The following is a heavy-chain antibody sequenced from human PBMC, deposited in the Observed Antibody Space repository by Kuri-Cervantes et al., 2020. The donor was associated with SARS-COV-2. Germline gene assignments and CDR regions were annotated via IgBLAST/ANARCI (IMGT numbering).Heavy chain of an antibody. CDR1: GFTFSSYA. CDR2: ISYDGSNK. J-gene: IGHJ6*03. D-gene: IGHD2/OR15-2a*01. Sequence: GESLKISCAASGFTFSSYAMHWVRQAPGKGLEWVAVISYDGSNKYYADSVKGRFTISRDNSKNTLYLQMTSLRAEDTAVYYCATTMHELWEYYMDVWGKGTTVTVSS. V-gene: IGHV3-30-3*01. CDR3: ATTMHELWEYYMDV.